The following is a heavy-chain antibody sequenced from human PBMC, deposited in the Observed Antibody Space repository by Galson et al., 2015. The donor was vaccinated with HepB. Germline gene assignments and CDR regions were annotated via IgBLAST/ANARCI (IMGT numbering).Heavy chain of an antibody. CDR2: ISGSGVNT. Sequence: SLRLSCAASGFTFSSFAMTWVRQAPGKGLEWASSISGSGVNTYFADSVKGRFTISRDNSKNTVYLQMNSPRVEDTAVYYCAKVMGGSTWYYFDYWGQGTLVTLSS. CDR1: GFTFSSFA. J-gene: IGHJ4*02. V-gene: IGHV3-23*01. CDR3: AKVMGGSTWYYFDY. D-gene: IGHD6-13*01.